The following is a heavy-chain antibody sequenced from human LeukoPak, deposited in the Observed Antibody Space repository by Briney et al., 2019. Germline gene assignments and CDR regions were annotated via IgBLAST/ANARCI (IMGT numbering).Heavy chain of an antibody. CDR1: GGTFSSYA. J-gene: IGHJ6*02. CDR2: IIPIFGTA. CDR3: AIAYCGGDCYTDYYYGMDV. D-gene: IGHD2-21*02. V-gene: IGHV1-69*13. Sequence: SVKVSCKASGGTFSSYAISWVRQAPGQGLEWMGGIIPIFGTANYAQKFQGRVTITADESTSTAYMELSSLRSGDTAVYYCAIAYCGGDCYTDYYYGMDVWGQGTTVTVSS.